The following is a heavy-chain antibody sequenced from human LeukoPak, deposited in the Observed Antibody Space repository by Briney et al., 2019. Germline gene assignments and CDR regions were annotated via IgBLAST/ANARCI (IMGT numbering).Heavy chain of an antibody. D-gene: IGHD1-26*01. CDR3: ARDKWELLSRYFDL. CDR2: ICTSGST. V-gene: IGHV4-4*07. Sequence: SETLSLTCTVSGGSICSYYWGWIRQPPGMGLEWIGRICTSGSTNYNPSLKRRVTMSVHTSNTQFSLKLSSVTAAATAVYYCARDKWELLSRYFDLWGRGTLVTVSS. CDR1: GGSICSYY. J-gene: IGHJ2*01.